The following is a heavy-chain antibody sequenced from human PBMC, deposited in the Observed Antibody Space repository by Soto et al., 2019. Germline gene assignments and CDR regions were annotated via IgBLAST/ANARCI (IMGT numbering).Heavy chain of an antibody. D-gene: IGHD5-12*01. CDR2: ISAYNGNT. CDR3: ARASWRSYWFAP. Sequence: QVQLVQSGAEVKKPGASVKVSCKASGYTFTSYGISWVRQAPGQGLEWMGWISAYNGNTNYAQKLQGRVTMTTETSKSTGYMELRSMRSDETAVYYCARASWRSYWFAPWGQGTLVTVSS. J-gene: IGHJ5*02. V-gene: IGHV1-18*01. CDR1: GYTFTSYG.